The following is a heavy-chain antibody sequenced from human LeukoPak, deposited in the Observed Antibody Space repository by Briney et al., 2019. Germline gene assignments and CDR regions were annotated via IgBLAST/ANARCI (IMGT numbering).Heavy chain of an antibody. CDR2: IRYDGSNK. J-gene: IGHJ4*02. V-gene: IGHV3-30*02. Sequence: GGSLRLSCAASGFTFSSYGMHWVRQAPGKGLEWVAFIRYDGSNKYYADSVKGRFTIFRDNSKNTLYLQMNSLRAEDTAVYYCAKDREYYDFWSGYSMPYWGQGTLVTVSS. CDR1: GFTFSSYG. CDR3: AKDREYYDFWSGYSMPY. D-gene: IGHD3-3*01.